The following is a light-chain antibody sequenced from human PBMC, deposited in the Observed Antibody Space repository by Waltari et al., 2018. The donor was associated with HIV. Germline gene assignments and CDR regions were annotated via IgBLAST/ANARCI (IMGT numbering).Light chain of an antibody. Sequence: SYDLTQPPSVSVSSGQTATVTCSGVHLAHKSVSWYQQRSGQSPVSVIYQDTKRPPGIPERFFGSTSENTATLTIYETQPLDEAHYSCQAWDSGTIVFGGGTNLTVL. CDR2: QDT. J-gene: IGLJ3*02. V-gene: IGLV3-1*01. CDR3: QAWDSGTIV. CDR1: HLAHKS.